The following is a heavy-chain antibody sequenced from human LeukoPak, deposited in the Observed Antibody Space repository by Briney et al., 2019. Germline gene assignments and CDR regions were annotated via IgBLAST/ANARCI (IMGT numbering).Heavy chain of an antibody. CDR2: ISAYNGNT. CDR3: ARGPHRFGELSTAPLN. D-gene: IGHD3-10*01. V-gene: IGHV1-18*01. J-gene: IGHJ4*02. CDR1: GYTFTSYG. Sequence: ASVKVSCKASGYTFTSYGISWVRQAPGQGLEWMGWISAYNGNTNYAQKLQGRVTMTTDTSTSTAYMELRSLRSDDTAVYYCARGPHRFGELSTAPLNWGQGTLVTVSS.